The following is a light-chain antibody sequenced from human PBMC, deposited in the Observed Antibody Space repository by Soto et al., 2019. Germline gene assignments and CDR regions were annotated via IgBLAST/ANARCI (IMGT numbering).Light chain of an antibody. V-gene: IGKV3-20*01. CDR2: GAS. Sequence: EIVLTQSPATLSLSPGERATLSCRASQTVSSSLAWYQQKPGQAPRLLIYGASSRASAVPDRFSGSGSGADFTLTISRLEPEDFAVYYCQQYGSSPLTFGGGTKVEIK. J-gene: IGKJ4*01. CDR1: QTVSSS. CDR3: QQYGSSPLT.